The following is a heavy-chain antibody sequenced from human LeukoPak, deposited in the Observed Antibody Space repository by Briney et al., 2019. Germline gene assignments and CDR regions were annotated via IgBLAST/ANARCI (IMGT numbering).Heavy chain of an antibody. V-gene: IGHV3-53*01. CDR1: GFTVNTNY. CDR3: ARDQGRYSSSWYLDY. J-gene: IGHJ4*02. CDR2: MYSGGNT. D-gene: IGHD6-13*01. Sequence: GGSLRLSCAASGFTVNTNYMNWVRQPPGKGLEWVSVMYSGGNTYYADSVKGRFTIYRDNSKNTLYLQMNSLRAEDTAVYYCARDQGRYSSSWYLDYWGQGTLVTVSS.